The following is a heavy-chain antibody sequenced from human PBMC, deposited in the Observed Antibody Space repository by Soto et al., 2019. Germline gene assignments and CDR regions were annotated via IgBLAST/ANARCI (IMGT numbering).Heavy chain of an antibody. CDR3: ARVRPTVSYAFDI. CDR1: GGSVSSGSYY. J-gene: IGHJ3*02. Sequence: QVQLQESGPGLVKPSETLSLTCTVSGGSVSSGSYYWSWIRQPPGKGLEWIGYIYYSGSTNYNPSLKSRVTISVDTSKNQFSLKLSSVTAADTAVYYCARVRPTVSYAFDIWGQGTMVTVSS. V-gene: IGHV4-61*01. CDR2: IYYSGST. D-gene: IGHD4-17*01.